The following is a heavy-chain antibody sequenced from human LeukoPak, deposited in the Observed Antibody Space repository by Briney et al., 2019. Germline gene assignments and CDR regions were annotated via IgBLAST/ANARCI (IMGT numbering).Heavy chain of an antibody. CDR3: ARDRNCNAGSCYSGAFDI. Sequence: SETLSLTCSVSGGSISSLYWSWIRQPPGKGLEWIGYIYYTGSTNYNPSLKSRVTMFVDMSKNQFSLRLSSVTAADTALYYCARDRNCNAGSCYSGAFDIWGQGTMVTVSS. V-gene: IGHV4-59*12. D-gene: IGHD2-15*01. CDR2: IYYTGST. CDR1: GGSISSLY. J-gene: IGHJ3*02.